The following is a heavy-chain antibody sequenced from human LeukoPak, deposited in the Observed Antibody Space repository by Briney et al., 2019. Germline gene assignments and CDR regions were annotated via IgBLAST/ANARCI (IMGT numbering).Heavy chain of an antibody. V-gene: IGHV3-15*07. Sequence: DPGGSLRLSCATSGFTFSNAWMNWVRQAPGKGLEWVGRIRSNSDGGTIDYAAPVKGRFTLSRDDSKTTLYLQMNSLKTEDTAVYYCTTAEKYQLGDYYYYGMDVWGQGTTVTVSS. CDR2: IRSNSDGGTI. J-gene: IGHJ6*02. CDR1: GFTFSNAW. CDR3: TTAEKYQLGDYYYYGMDV. D-gene: IGHD2-2*01.